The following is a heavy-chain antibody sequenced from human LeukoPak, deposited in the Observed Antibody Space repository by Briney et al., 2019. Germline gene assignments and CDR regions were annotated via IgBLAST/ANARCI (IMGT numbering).Heavy chain of an antibody. Sequence: GGSLRLSCAASGFTFSSYAMSWVRQAPGKGLEWVSAISGSGGSTYYAGSVKGRFTISRDNSKNTLYLQMNSLRAEDTAVYYCARTQKYSSSYGDYWGQGTLVTVSS. CDR3: ARTQKYSSSYGDY. D-gene: IGHD6-13*01. V-gene: IGHV3-23*01. CDR1: GFTFSSYA. J-gene: IGHJ4*02. CDR2: ISGSGGST.